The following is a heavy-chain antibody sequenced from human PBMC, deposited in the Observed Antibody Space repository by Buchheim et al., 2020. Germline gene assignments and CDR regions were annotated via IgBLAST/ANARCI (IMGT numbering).Heavy chain of an antibody. J-gene: IGHJ5*02. D-gene: IGHD3-22*01. CDR3: ARGMNHYDSTPPWFDP. CDR2: IFHSGTT. CDR1: GDSISGSDEY. V-gene: IGHV4-30-4*01. Sequence: QVQLQESGPGLVKPSETLSLTCTVSGDSISGSDEYWSWLRQPPGKGLEWIAYIFHSGTTYYNPSLGSPIVISVETSKNQFSLRLSSVTAADTAVYYCARGMNHYDSTPPWFDPWGRGTL.